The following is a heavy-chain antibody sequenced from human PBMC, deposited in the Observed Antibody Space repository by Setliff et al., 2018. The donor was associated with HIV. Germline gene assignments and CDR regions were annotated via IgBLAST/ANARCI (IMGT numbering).Heavy chain of an antibody. J-gene: IGHJ5*01. CDR3: TRGFEGYCSGDSCHWFDS. D-gene: IGHD2-15*01. CDR2: IIHSGRT. CDR1: GGSLRDHD. Sequence: SETLSLTCAVYGGSLRDHDWSWIRQTPRKGLEWIGEIIHSGRTNYNPSLKSRVIVSRDTSKNQFSLRLTSTTVADTAVYYCTRGFEGYCSGDSCHWFDSWGRGTQVTVSS. V-gene: IGHV4-34*12.